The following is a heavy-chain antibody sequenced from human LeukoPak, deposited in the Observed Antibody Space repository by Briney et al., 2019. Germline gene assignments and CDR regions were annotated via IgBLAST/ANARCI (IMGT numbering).Heavy chain of an antibody. Sequence: GASVKVSCKASGYTFTGYYMHWVRQAPGQGLEWMGWINPNSGGTNYAQKFQGRVTMTRDTSVSTACMELSRLRSDDTAVYYCAREPVTLGNYYYGMDVWGQGTTVTVSS. J-gene: IGHJ6*02. CDR2: INPNSGGT. D-gene: IGHD3-10*01. CDR1: GYTFTGYY. V-gene: IGHV1-2*02. CDR3: AREPVTLGNYYYGMDV.